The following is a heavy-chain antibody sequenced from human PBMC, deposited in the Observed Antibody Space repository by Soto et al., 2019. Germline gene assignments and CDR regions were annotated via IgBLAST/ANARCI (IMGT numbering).Heavy chain of an antibody. CDR1: ELNFIDHY. J-gene: IGHJ5*01. CDR2: ISSSGSTI. CDR3: ARGFFSFDF. D-gene: IGHD3-3*01. V-gene: IGHV3-11*01. Sequence: RHSYTVSELNFIDHYMSWIRQAPGKGLEWVSYISSSGSTIYYADSVKGRFTISRDNAKNSLCLQMNSLRAEDTAVYYYARGFFSFDFCGQGPLVT.